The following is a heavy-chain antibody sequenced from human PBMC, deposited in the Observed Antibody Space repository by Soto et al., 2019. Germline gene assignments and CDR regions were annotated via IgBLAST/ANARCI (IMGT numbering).Heavy chain of an antibody. CDR3: TTAPYYYDSSGYYYPKYYYYGMDV. D-gene: IGHD3-22*01. J-gene: IGHJ6*02. Sequence: PGGSLRLSCAASGFTFSNAWMSWVRQAPGKGLEWVGRIKRKTDGGTTDYAAPVKGRFTISRDDSKNTLYLQMNSLKTEDTAVYYCTTAPYYYDSSGYYYPKYYYYGMDVWGQGTTVTVSS. CDR2: IKRKTDGGTT. CDR1: GFTFSNAW. V-gene: IGHV3-15*01.